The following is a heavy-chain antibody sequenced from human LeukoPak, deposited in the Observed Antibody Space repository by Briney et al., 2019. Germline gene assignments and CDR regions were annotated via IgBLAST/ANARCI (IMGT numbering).Heavy chain of an antibody. CDR2: IFYSGST. J-gene: IGHJ4*02. V-gene: IGHV4-59*01. Sequence: SSETLSLTCTVSGGSISSYYWSWIRQPPGKRLEWIGYIFYSGSTNYNPSLKSRVTMSVDTSQNQFSLRLSSVTAADTAVYYCARRTSSNYVDSWGQGTLVTVSS. CDR1: GGSISSYY. CDR3: ARRTSSNYVDS. D-gene: IGHD4-11*01.